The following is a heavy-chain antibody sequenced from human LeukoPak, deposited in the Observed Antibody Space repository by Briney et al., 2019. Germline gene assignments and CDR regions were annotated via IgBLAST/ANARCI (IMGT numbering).Heavy chain of an antibody. V-gene: IGHV3-53*01. CDR3: ARSAKYSSSWYHYYYGMDV. Sequence: GGSLRLSCAASGFTVGGNYMSWVRQAPGKGLEWVSIIYSGGSTSYADSVKGRFTISRDNSKNTLYLQMNSLRAEDTAVYYCARSAKYSSSWYHYYYGMDVWGQGTTVTVSS. J-gene: IGHJ6*02. D-gene: IGHD6-13*01. CDR2: IYSGGST. CDR1: GFTVGGNY.